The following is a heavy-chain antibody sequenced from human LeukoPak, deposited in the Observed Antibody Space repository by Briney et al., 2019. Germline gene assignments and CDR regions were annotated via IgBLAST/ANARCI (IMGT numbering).Heavy chain of an antibody. CDR3: ARGDTQSKYRQFDS. CDR2: IKQDGSEK. D-gene: IGHD3-16*02. Sequence: PGGSLRLSCAASGFTFDTYWMSWVRQAPGKGLEWVANIKQDGSEKDYVDSVKGRFTISRDNAKNSLYPQMNSLRAEDTGVYYCARGDTQSKYRQFDSWGQGSLVIVSS. J-gene: IGHJ4*02. V-gene: IGHV3-7*04. CDR1: GFTFDTYW.